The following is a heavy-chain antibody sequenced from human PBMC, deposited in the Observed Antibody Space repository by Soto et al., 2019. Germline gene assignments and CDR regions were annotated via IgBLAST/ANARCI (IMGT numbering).Heavy chain of an antibody. V-gene: IGHV3-48*02. D-gene: IGHD3-10*01. CDR1: GCTFSSYS. Sequence: PGGSLRLSYAASGCTFSSYSMNWVRQAPGKGLEWVSYISSSSSTIYYADSVKGRFTISRDNAKNSLYLQMNSLRDEDTAVYYCAREKVWFGELLSPNWFDPWGQGTLVTVSS. J-gene: IGHJ5*02. CDR2: ISSSSSTI. CDR3: AREKVWFGELLSPNWFDP.